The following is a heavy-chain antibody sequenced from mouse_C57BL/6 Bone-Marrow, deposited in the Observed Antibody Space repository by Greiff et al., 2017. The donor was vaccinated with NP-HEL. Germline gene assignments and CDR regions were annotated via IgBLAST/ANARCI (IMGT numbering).Heavy chain of an antibody. CDR3: ARDRGYPDV. Sequence: EVKVVESEGGLVQPGSSMKLSCTASGFTFSDYYMAWVRQVPEKGLEWVANINYDGSSTYYLDSLKSRFIISRDNAKNILYLQMSSLKSEDTATYYCARDRGYPDVWGTGTTVTVSS. D-gene: IGHD5-1-1*01. CDR1: GFTFSDYY. J-gene: IGHJ1*03. CDR2: INYDGSST. V-gene: IGHV5-16*01.